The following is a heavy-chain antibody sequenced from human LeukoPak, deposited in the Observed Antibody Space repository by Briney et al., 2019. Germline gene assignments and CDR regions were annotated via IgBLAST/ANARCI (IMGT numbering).Heavy chain of an antibody. CDR3: AKDHYDSNSWGI. J-gene: IGHJ3*02. CDR2: ISGSGGST. D-gene: IGHD3-22*01. Sequence: GGSLRPSCAASGFTFSSYAMSWVRQAPGKGLEWVSAISGSGGSTYYADSVKGRFTISRDNSKNTLYLQMNSLRAEDTAVYYCAKDHYDSNSWGIWGQGTMVTVSS. V-gene: IGHV3-23*01. CDR1: GFTFSSYA.